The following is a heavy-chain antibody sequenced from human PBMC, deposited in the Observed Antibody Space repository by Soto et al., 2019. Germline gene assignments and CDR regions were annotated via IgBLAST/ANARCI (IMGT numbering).Heavy chain of an antibody. Sequence: SDTLSLTYIPFGSPIRTSRYDWCWLHQPPGKGLEWIGSIYYSGSTYNNPSLKSRVTISVDTSQNQTYLKRSSETAADTAVYYCVGSGSYYDPFDYWGQG. J-gene: IGHJ4*02. V-gene: IGHV4-39*01. D-gene: IGHD3-10*01. CDR2: IYYSGST. CDR3: VGSGSYYDPFDY. CDR1: GSPIRTSRYD.